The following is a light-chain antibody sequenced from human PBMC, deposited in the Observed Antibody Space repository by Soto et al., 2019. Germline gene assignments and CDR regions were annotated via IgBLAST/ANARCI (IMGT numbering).Light chain of an antibody. V-gene: IGLV2-8*01. Sequence: VRTQPPSASGSPGQSVAISCTGTSSDVGGYNYVSWYQQHPGKAPKLMIYEVNKRPSGVPDRFSGSKSGNTASLTVSGLQAEDEADYYCSSYAGSSNVFGTGTKVTVL. CDR3: SSYAGSSNV. CDR1: SSDVGGYNY. J-gene: IGLJ1*01. CDR2: EVN.